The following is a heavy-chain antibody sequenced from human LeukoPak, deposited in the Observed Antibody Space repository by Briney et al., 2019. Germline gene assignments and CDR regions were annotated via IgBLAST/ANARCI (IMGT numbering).Heavy chain of an antibody. CDR3: AKETFNWNYVIDY. CDR2: IRYDGSNK. Sequence: GGPLRLSCAASGFTFSSYGMHWVRQAPGKGLEWVAFIRYDGSNKYYADSVKGRFTISRDNSKNTLYLQMNSLRAEDTAVYYCAKETFNWNYVIDYWGQGTLVTVSS. D-gene: IGHD1-7*01. V-gene: IGHV3-30*02. J-gene: IGHJ4*02. CDR1: GFTFSSYG.